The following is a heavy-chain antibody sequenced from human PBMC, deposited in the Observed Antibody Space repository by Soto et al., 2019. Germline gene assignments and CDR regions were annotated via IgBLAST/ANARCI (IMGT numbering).Heavy chain of an antibody. V-gene: IGHV3-21*01. J-gene: IGHJ4*02. CDR2: ISSSSSYI. CDR3: AREFYYYDSSGYLTAPFDY. Sequence: GGSRRLSCAASGFTFSSYSMNWVRQAPGKGLEWVSSISSSSSYIYYADSVKGRFTISRDNAKNSLYLQMNSLRAEDTAVYYCAREFYYYDSSGYLTAPFDYWGQGTLVTVSS. CDR1: GFTFSSYS. D-gene: IGHD3-22*01.